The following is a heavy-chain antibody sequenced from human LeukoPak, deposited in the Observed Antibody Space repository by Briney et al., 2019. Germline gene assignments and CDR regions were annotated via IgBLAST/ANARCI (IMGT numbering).Heavy chain of an antibody. CDR1: GFTFSSYS. D-gene: IGHD6-25*01. CDR3: AREEAGRFDY. V-gene: IGHV3-21*01. Sequence: PGGSLRLSCAASGFTFSSYSMNWVRQAPGKGLEWVSSISSTGSYINYADSVKGRFTISRDNAKNSLYLQMNSLRADDTAVYYCAREEAGRFDYWGQGTLVTVSS. CDR2: ISSTGSYI. J-gene: IGHJ4*02.